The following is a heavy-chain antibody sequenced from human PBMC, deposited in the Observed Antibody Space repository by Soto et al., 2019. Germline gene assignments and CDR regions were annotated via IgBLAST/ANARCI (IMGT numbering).Heavy chain of an antibody. CDR3: ARGGARRDSYGENFDY. CDR1: GFTFSSYA. D-gene: IGHD5-18*01. V-gene: IGHV3-30-3*01. Sequence: QVQLVESGGGVVQPGRSLRLSCAASGFTFSSYAMHWVRQAPDKGLECVAVISYDGGNEHYADSVKGRFTISRDKSKNALDPQMNSRRAEDTAVYYCARGGARRDSYGENFDYWGQGTLVIVSS. CDR2: ISYDGGNE. J-gene: IGHJ4*02.